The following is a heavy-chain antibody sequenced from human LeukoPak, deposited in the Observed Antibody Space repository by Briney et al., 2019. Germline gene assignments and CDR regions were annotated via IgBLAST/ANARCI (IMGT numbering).Heavy chain of an antibody. V-gene: IGHV3-23*01. CDR1: GSTFSSYA. D-gene: IGHD3-22*01. Sequence: PGGSLRLSCAASGSTFSSYAMSWVRQAPGKGLEWVSAISGSGGSTYYADSVKGRFTISRDNSKNTLYLQMNSLRAEDTAVYYCARVGGSYYYDSSGYLDHWGQGTLVTVSS. CDR3: ARVGGSYYYDSSGYLDH. J-gene: IGHJ4*02. CDR2: ISGSGGST.